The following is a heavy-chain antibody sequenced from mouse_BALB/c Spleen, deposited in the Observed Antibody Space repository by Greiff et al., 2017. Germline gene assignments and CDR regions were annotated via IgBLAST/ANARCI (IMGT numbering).Heavy chain of an antibody. CDR2: INPSNGRT. Sequence: QVQLQQPGAELVKPGASVKLSCKASGYTFTSYWMHWVKQRPGQGLEWIGEINPSNGRTNYNEKFKSKATLTVDKSSSTAYMQLSSLTSEDSAVYYCARDRAFAYWGQGTLVTVSA. D-gene: IGHD3-3*01. CDR1: GYTFTSYW. V-gene: IGHV1S81*02. J-gene: IGHJ3*01. CDR3: ARDRAFAY.